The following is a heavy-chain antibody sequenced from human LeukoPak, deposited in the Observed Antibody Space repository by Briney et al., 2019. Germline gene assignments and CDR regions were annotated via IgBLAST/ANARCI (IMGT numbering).Heavy chain of an antibody. D-gene: IGHD3-16*02. J-gene: IGHJ4*02. CDR3: ARGRGSYRYSDY. CDR2: INHSGST. CDR1: GDSISTYY. Sequence: SETLSLTCTVSGDSISTYYWSWIRQPPGKGLEWIGEINHSGSTNYNPSLKSRVTISVDTSENQFSLKLSSVTAADTAVYYCARGRGSYRYSDYWGQGTLVTVSS. V-gene: IGHV4-34*01.